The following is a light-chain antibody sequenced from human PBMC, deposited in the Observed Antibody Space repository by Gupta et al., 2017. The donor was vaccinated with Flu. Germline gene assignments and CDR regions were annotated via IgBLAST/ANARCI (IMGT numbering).Light chain of an antibody. CDR3: ASFTSSRTWV. CDR2: EVN. J-gene: IGLJ3*02. CDR1: SGDIGGYEA. Sequence: QSALAQPASLSGSPGQSITISCTGTSGDIGGYEAVSWYQQHPDKAPILMIYEVNNRPSGVSSRFSGSKSGNTASLTISGLQAEDESDYYCASFTSSRTWVFGGGTKLTVL. V-gene: IGLV2-14*01.